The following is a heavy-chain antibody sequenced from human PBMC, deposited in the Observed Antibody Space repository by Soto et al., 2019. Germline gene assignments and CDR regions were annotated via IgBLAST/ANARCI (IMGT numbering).Heavy chain of an antibody. CDR2: ISAYNGNT. Sequence: VSSVKVSCKASGYTFTSYGISWVRQAPGQGLEWMGWISAYNGNTNYAQKLQGRVTMTTDTSTSTAYMELRSLRSDDTAVYYCARDRVYYYDSSGLEDWCDPWGQGTLVTVSS. D-gene: IGHD3-22*01. CDR1: GYTFTSYG. J-gene: IGHJ5*02. V-gene: IGHV1-18*04. CDR3: ARDRVYYYDSSGLEDWCDP.